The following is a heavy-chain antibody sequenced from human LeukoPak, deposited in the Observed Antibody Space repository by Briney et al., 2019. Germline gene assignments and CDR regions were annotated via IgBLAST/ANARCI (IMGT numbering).Heavy chain of an antibody. V-gene: IGHV3-21*01. CDR1: GFTFSSYS. Sequence: GGSLRLSCAASGFTFSSYSMNWVRQAPGKGLEWVSSISSSSSYIYYADSVKGRFTISRDNAKNSLYLQMNSLRAEDTAVYYCARGPLGYCSGGSCPHGNYYYYGMDVWGQGTTVTVSS. CDR2: ISSSSSYI. CDR3: ARGPLGYCSGGSCPHGNYYYYGMDV. D-gene: IGHD2-15*01. J-gene: IGHJ6*02.